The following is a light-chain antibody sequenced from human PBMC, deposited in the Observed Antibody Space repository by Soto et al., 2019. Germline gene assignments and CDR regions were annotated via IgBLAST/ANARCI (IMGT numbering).Light chain of an antibody. J-gene: IGKJ3*01. CDR1: QSISYY. V-gene: IGKV3-11*01. Sequence: EVLLTQSPATLSLSPGERATLSCRAGQSISYYLAWYQQKPGQAPRLLMYDASERATDIPARFSGSGSGTDFTLTISSLEPDDFAVYYCQYGGAFGPGTKVEIK. CDR3: QYGGA. CDR2: DAS.